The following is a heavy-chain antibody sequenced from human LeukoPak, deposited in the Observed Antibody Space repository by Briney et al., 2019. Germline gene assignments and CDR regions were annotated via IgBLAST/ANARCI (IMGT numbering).Heavy chain of an antibody. Sequence: PGRSLRLSCAASGFTFSTYGMNWVRQAPGKGLEWLSSISGTTITIYYADSVKGRFTISRDNAKNSLYLQMSGLRDEDTAIYYCATSGSYSSGDFDYWGQGTLVTVSS. D-gene: IGHD3-10*01. J-gene: IGHJ4*02. V-gene: IGHV3-48*02. CDR1: GFTFSTYG. CDR3: ATSGSYSSGDFDY. CDR2: ISGTTITI.